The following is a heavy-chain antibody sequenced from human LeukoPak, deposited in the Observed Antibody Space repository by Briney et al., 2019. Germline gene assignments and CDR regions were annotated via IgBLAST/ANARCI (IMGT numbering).Heavy chain of an antibody. CDR3: ARVIAESSGYFDY. J-gene: IGHJ4*02. CDR1: GFTFSSHG. V-gene: IGHV3-33*01. D-gene: IGHD3-22*01. Sequence: GGSLRLSCAASGFTFSSHGIHWVRQAPGKGLEWVTVIWYDGSNKYYADSVKGRFTISRDNSKNTADLQMNSLRAEDTAVYYCARVIAESSGYFDYWGQGTLVTVSS. CDR2: IWYDGSNK.